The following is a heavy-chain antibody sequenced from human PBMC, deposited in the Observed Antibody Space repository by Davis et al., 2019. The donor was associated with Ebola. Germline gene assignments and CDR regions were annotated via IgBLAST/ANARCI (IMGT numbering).Heavy chain of an antibody. CDR3: ARAKYYDILTGYYTRSYYYYGMDV. J-gene: IGHJ6*02. Sequence: GSLRLSCAVSGGSISSSNWWSWVRQPPGKGLEWIGEIYHSGGTNYNPSLKSRVTISVDKSKNQFSLKLSSVTAADTAVYYCARAKYYDILTGYYTRSYYYYGMDVWGQGTTVTVSS. V-gene: IGHV4-4*02. CDR2: IYHSGGT. CDR1: GGSISSSNW. D-gene: IGHD3-9*01.